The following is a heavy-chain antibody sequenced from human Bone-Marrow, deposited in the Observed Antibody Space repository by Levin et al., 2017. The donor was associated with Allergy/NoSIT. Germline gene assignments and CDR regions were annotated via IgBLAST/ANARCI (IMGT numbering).Heavy chain of an antibody. CDR3: ARDGVVDP. J-gene: IGHJ5*01. D-gene: IGHD3-16*01. CDR1: GFTFSSEN. Sequence: ETLSLTCAASGFTFSSENMNWVRQAPGKGLEWVSYISSSSSTIYYADSVKGRFTISRDNAKNSLYLQMNSLRDEDTAVYYCARDGVVDPWGQGTLVTVSS. V-gene: IGHV3-48*02. CDR2: ISSSSSTI.